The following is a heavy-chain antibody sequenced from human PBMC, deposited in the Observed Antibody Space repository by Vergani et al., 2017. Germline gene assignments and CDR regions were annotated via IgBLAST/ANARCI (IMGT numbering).Heavy chain of an antibody. J-gene: IGHJ4*02. Sequence: EVQLLESGGDLVQPGGSLRLSCAASGFTFSSYDMHWVRQATGKGLEWVSAISGSGGSTYYADSVKGRFTISRDNSKNTLYLQMNSLRAEDTAVYYCAKDLGSYPKWLDYWGQGTLVTVSS. CDR1: GFTFSSYD. CDR2: ISGSGGST. CDR3: AKDLGSYPKWLDY. V-gene: IGHV3-23*01. D-gene: IGHD1-26*01.